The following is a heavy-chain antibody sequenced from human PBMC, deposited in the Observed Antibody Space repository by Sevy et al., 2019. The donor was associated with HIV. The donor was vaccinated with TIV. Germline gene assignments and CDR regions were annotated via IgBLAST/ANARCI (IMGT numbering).Heavy chain of an antibody. CDR3: AEGGSYYDILTGYYIPGGSHYFDY. D-gene: IGHD3-9*01. J-gene: IGHJ4*02. CDR2: IYTSGST. Sequence: SETLSLTCTVSGGSISSYYWSWIRQPAGKGLEWIGRIYTSGSTNYNPSLKSRVTISVDTSMNQFSLKLSSVTAAETAVYYCAEGGSYYDILTGYYIPGGSHYFDYWGQGTLVTVSS. V-gene: IGHV4-4*07. CDR1: GGSISSYY.